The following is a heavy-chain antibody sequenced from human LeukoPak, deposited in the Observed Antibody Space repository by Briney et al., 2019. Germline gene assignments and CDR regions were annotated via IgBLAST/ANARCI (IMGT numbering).Heavy chain of an antibody. CDR2: MNPNSGNT. CDR1: GYTFTSYD. Sequence: GASVKVSCKASGYTFTSYDINWVRQAPGQGLEWMGWMNPNSGNTGYAQKFQGRVTMTSNTSISTAYMDLSSLRSEDTAVYYFARGDFWSGYYFDYWGQGTLVTVSS. D-gene: IGHD3-3*01. V-gene: IGHV1-8*01. J-gene: IGHJ4*02. CDR3: ARGDFWSGYYFDY.